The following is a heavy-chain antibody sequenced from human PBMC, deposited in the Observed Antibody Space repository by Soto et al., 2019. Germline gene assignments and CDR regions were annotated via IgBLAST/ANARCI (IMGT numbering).Heavy chain of an antibody. D-gene: IGHD6-19*01. J-gene: IGHJ6*03. CDR3: ARGGSSGWYVSQYYYYYMDV. CDR1: GGSISSYY. V-gene: IGHV4-59*01. Sequence: ETLSLTYTVSGGSISSYYWSWIRQPPGKGLEWIGYIYYSGSTNYNPSLKSRVTISVDTSKNQFSLKLSSVTAADTAVYYCARGGSSGWYVSQYYYYYMDVWGKGTTVTVSS. CDR2: IYYSGST.